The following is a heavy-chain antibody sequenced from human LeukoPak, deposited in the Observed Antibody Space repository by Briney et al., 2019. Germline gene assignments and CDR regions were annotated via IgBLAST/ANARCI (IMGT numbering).Heavy chain of an antibody. CDR3: VGQLLRVV. Sequence: TGGSLRLSCAASGFSVSRNYMTWVRQAPGKGLEWVSVIYSGGRTDYADSVKGRFTISRDSFKNTLYLQMNSLRAEDTAVYSCVGQLLRVVWGKGTTVTVSS. V-gene: IGHV3-66*02. CDR1: GFSVSRNY. D-gene: IGHD2-2*01. J-gene: IGHJ6*04. CDR2: IYSGGRT.